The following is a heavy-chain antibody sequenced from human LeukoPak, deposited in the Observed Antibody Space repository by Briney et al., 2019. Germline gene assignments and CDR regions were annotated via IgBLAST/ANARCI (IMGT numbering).Heavy chain of an antibody. CDR3: ARDLGYCSGGSCGNWFDP. V-gene: IGHV3-7*01. CDR1: GFSFDDYG. Sequence: PGGSLRLSCAASGFSFDDYGMTWVRQAPGKGLEWVANIKQDGSEKYYVDSVKGRFTISRDNAKNSLYLQMNSLRAEDTAVYYCARDLGYCSGGSCGNWFDPWGQGTLVTVSS. D-gene: IGHD2-15*01. CDR2: IKQDGSEK. J-gene: IGHJ5*02.